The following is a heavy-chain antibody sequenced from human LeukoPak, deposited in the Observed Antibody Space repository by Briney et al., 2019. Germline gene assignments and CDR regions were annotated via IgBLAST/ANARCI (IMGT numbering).Heavy chain of an antibody. CDR1: GFTFSSYE. CDR3: ASILLWYVYDY. J-gene: IGHJ4*02. V-gene: IGHV3-48*03. CDR2: ISSSGSTI. Sequence: GGSLRLSCAASGFTFSSYEMNWVRQAPGKGLEWVSYISSSGSTIYYADSVKGRFTISRDNSKNTLNLQMSSLRAEDTAVYYCASILLWYVYDYWGQGTLVTVSS. D-gene: IGHD3-10*01.